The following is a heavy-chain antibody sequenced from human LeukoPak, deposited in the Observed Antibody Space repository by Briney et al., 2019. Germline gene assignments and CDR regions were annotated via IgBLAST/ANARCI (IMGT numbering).Heavy chain of an antibody. J-gene: IGHJ4*02. CDR3: ARSYTAMDPGFY. V-gene: IGHV1-69*05. CDR1: GGTFSSYA. CDR2: IIPIFGTA. Sequence: GASVKVSCKASGGTFSSYAISWVRQDPGQGLEWMGGIIPIFGTANYAQKFQGRVTITTDESTSTAYMELSSLSSEDTAVYYCARSYTAMDPGFYWGQGTLVTVSP. D-gene: IGHD5-18*01.